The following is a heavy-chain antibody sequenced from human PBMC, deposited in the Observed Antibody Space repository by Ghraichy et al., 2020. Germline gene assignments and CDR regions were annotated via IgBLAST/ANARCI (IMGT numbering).Heavy chain of an antibody. D-gene: IGHD3-9*01. V-gene: IGHV3-48*01. J-gene: IGHJ4*02. CDR3: ARGPDWLSRPR. CDR2: ISSSSSTI. Sequence: GGSLRLSCAASGFTFSSYSMNWVRQAPGKGLEWVSYISSSSSTIYYADSVKGRFTISRDNAKNSLYLQMNSLRAEDTAVYYCARGPDWLSRPRWGQGTLVTVSS. CDR1: GFTFSSYS.